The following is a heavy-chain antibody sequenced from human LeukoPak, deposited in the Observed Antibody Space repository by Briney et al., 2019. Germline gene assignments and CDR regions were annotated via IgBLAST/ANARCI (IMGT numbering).Heavy chain of an antibody. CDR3: ARALSNTVRGVGDY. J-gene: IGHJ4*02. Sequence: GGSLRLSCAASGFTFSSYAMSWVRRAPGKGLEWVSAISGSGGSTNYADSVKGRFTISRDNAKNTLYLQMNSLRVEDTAVYYCARALSNTVRGVGDYWGQGTLVTVSS. V-gene: IGHV3-23*01. D-gene: IGHD3-10*01. CDR2: ISGSGGST. CDR1: GFTFSSYA.